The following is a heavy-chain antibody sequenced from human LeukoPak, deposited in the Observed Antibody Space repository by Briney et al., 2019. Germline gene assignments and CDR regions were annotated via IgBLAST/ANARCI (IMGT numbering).Heavy chain of an antibody. D-gene: IGHD4-17*01. CDR1: GGSISGYY. CDR2: IYYTGSI. V-gene: IGHV4-59*01. J-gene: IGHJ4*02. Sequence: SETLSLTCTVSGGSISGYYWSWIRQPPGKGLEWIGYIYYTGSINYNPSLKSRVTISVDTSKNHFSLKLSSVTAADTAVYYCARAGLNGDVDYWGQGTLVTVSS. CDR3: ARAGLNGDVDY.